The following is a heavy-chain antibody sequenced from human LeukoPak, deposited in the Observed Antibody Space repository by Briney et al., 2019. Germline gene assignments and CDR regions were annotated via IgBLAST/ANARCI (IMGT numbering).Heavy chain of an antibody. CDR3: ARRVGSSESSYYFDY. Sequence: GGSLRLSCAASGFTFNIYWMHWVRQAPGKGLVWVSLISSDGSITSYADSVKGRFTISRDNAKNTVYLQMNSLRVEDTAVYYCARRVGSSESSYYFDYWGQGTLVAVSS. CDR2: ISSDGSIT. V-gene: IGHV3-74*01. J-gene: IGHJ4*02. CDR1: GFTFNIYW. D-gene: IGHD3-22*01.